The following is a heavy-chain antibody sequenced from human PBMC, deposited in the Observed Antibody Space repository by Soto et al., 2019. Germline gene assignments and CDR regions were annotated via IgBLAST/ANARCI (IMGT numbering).Heavy chain of an antibody. V-gene: IGHV1-2*02. J-gene: IGHJ6*02. D-gene: IGHD2-2*02. CDR3: ARSLTEGYCTITGCYTRPLYGMDV. CDR2: INPNSGGT. CDR1: GYTFTGYY. Sequence: ASVKVSCKASGYTFTGYYMHWVRQAPGQGLEWMGWINPNSGGTNYAQKFQGRVTVTRDTPTSTAHMELSRLTSDDTAVYYCARSLTEGYCTITGCYTRPLYGMDVWGHGTTVKVSS.